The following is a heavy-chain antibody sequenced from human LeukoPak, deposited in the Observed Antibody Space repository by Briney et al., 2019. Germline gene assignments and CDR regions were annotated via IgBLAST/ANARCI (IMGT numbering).Heavy chain of an antibody. CDR3: ARDLGGLLWFGESHHFDY. Sequence: GGSLRLSCAVSGFTVSSNYMSWVRQAPGKGLEGGSYISSSGSTIYYADSVKGRFTISRDNAKNSLYLQMNSLRAEDTAVYYCARDLGGLLWFGESHHFDYWGQGTLVTVSS. V-gene: IGHV3-11*04. CDR2: ISSSGSTI. J-gene: IGHJ4*02. D-gene: IGHD3-10*01. CDR1: GFTVSSNY.